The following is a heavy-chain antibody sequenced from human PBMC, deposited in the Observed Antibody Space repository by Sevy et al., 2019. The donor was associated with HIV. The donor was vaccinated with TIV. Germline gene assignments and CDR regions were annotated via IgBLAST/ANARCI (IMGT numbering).Heavy chain of an antibody. Sequence: GGSLRLSCAASGFTFSSYSMNWVRQAPGKGLEWVSSISSSSSYIYYADSVKGRFTISRDNAKNSLYLQMNSLRAEDTAVYYCARAGQYKEVAGPGAYWGHGTLVTVSS. CDR3: ARAGQYKEVAGPGAY. CDR1: GFTFSSYS. CDR2: ISSSSSYI. J-gene: IGHJ4*01. V-gene: IGHV3-21*01. D-gene: IGHD6-19*01.